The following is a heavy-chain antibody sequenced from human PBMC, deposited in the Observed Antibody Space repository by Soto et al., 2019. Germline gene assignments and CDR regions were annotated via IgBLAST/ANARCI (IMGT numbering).Heavy chain of an antibody. V-gene: IGHV3-7*03. J-gene: IGHJ4*01. CDR2: IGQNGGGM. CDR1: GFTFTNYW. D-gene: IGHD7-27*01. Sequence: GGSLRLSCAASGFTFTNYWMNWVRQAPGKGLEWVANIGQNGGGMNYVDSVRGRFTVSRDNAKNSLYLQMNSLRAEDTAVYYCARGTPKPGVDYWGQGTLVTVSS. CDR3: ARGTPKPGVDY.